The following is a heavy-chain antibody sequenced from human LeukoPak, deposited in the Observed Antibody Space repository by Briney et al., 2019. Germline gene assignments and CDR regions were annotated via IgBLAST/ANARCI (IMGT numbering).Heavy chain of an antibody. J-gene: IGHJ4*02. D-gene: IGHD3-10*01. Sequence: PGRSLRLSCAASGFTFSSYGMHWVRQAPGKGLEWVAVISYDGSNNYYADSVKGRFTISRDNAKNSLYLQMNSLRAEDTAVYYCARAEPYGSGSYQYYFDYWGQGTLVTVSS. CDR3: ARAEPYGSGSYQYYFDY. CDR1: GFTFSSYG. CDR2: ISYDGSNN. V-gene: IGHV3-30*03.